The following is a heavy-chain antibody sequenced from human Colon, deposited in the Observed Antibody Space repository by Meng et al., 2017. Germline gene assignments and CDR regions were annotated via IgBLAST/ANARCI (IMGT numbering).Heavy chain of an antibody. CDR3: ARRRGGSGRDC. CDR1: GGSSSSNGYY. V-gene: IGHV4-39*01. Sequence: QLELQGAGPGPVKPSETLSCTASVAGGSSSSNGYYWDWVRQPPGKGLEWIGAIYHSGSTSYNPSLQSRVTMFVATSKNQFSLMLTSVTATDTAVYYCARRRGGSGRDCWGQGTLVTVSS. J-gene: IGHJ4*02. CDR2: IYHSGST. D-gene: IGHD3-10*01.